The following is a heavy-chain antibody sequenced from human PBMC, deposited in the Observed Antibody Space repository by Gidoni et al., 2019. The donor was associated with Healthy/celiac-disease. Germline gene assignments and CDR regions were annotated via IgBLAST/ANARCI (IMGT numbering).Heavy chain of an antibody. CDR1: GYSFTSYW. CDR2: IYPGDSDT. J-gene: IGHJ3*02. V-gene: IGHV5-51*01. Sequence: EVQLVQSGAEVKQPGESLKISCKVSGYSFTSYWIGWVRQMPGKGLEWMGLIYPGDSDTRYSPSFQGQVTISADKSISTAYRQWSSLKASDTAMYYCARAFRPYYDFWSGADIWGQGTMVTVSS. D-gene: IGHD3-3*01. CDR3: ARAFRPYYDFWSGADI.